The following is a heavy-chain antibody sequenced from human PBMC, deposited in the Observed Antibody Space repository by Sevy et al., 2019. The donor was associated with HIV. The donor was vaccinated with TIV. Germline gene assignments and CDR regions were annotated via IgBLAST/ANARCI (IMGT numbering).Heavy chain of an antibody. V-gene: IGHV4-39*01. CDR1: GDSISSNSYY. CDR3: ARFPYGDYVAYFDF. CDR2: IYYSGNT. Sequence: SETLSLTCSVSGDSISSNSYYWGWIRQPPGKGLEWIGNIYYSGNTYYSASLKSRVIISIDTTQNQLSLRLTSVTAADTAVYYCARFPYGDYVAYFDFWGQGTLVTVSS. D-gene: IGHD4-17*01. J-gene: IGHJ4*02.